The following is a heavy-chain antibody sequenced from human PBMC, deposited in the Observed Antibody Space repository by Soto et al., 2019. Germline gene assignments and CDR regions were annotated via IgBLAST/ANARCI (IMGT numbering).Heavy chain of an antibody. CDR3: ASGYSSSSTSVLDF. J-gene: IGHJ4*02. CDR1: GYTFTAYY. V-gene: IGHV1-2*02. Sequence: ASVKVSCKASGYTFTAYYMHWVRQAAGQGLEWMGWINPNSGGTNFAQNFQGRVAMTRDTSINTAYMEVSRLRSDDTAVYYCASGYSSSSTSVLDFWGQGTPINVSS. CDR2: INPNSGGT. D-gene: IGHD6-6*01.